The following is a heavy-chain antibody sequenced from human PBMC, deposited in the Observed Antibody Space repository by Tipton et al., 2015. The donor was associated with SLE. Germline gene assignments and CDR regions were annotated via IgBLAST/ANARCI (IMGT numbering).Heavy chain of an antibody. V-gene: IGHV3-23*01. CDR1: GFTFSSYA. CDR2: ISGSGGST. CDR3: AKDPMTTVTTGWYFDL. J-gene: IGHJ2*01. D-gene: IGHD4-17*01. Sequence: GSLRLSCAASGFTFSSYAMSWVRQAPGKGLEWVSAISGSGGSTYYADSVKGRFTISRDNSKNTLYLQMNSLRAEDTAVYYCAKDPMTTVTTGWYFDLWGRGTLVTVSS.